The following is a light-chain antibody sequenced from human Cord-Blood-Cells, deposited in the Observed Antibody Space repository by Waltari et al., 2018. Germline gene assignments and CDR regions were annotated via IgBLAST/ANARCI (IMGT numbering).Light chain of an antibody. CDR2: DVS. Sequence: QSALTQPASVSGSPGQSLTISCTGTSSDVGGYNLVAWYQQHPGKAPKLMIYDVSNRPSGVSNRFSGSKSGNTASLTISGLQAEDEADYYCSSYTSSSTYVFGTGTKVTVL. V-gene: IGLV2-14*01. CDR3: SSYTSSSTYV. J-gene: IGLJ1*01. CDR1: SSDVGGYNL.